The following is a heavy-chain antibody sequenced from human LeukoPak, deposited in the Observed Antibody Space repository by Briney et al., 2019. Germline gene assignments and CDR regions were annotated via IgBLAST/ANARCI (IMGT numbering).Heavy chain of an antibody. V-gene: IGHV1-2*02. Sequence: ASVKVSFTSSGYTFTDYYLHWVRQAPGQGLEWMGWVNPNSGDTKYAQKFQGRVTMTRDPSTSTVYMGLNSLRSDDTALYYCARESPYSSSWFDSWGQGTLVTVSS. D-gene: IGHD6-13*01. CDR2: VNPNSGDT. CDR1: GYTFTDYY. CDR3: ARESPYSSSWFDS. J-gene: IGHJ5*02.